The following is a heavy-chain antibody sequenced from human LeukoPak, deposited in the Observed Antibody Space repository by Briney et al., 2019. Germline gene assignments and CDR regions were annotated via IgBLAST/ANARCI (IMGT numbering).Heavy chain of an antibody. CDR3: AGRYCTSTMCYVGAVASYEF. V-gene: IGHV4-59*13. J-gene: IGHJ4*02. Sequence: PSETLSLTCTVSHDSISTYSWSWIRQPPGKGLEWLGYVSYSGTTNYNPSLKSRVTMSVDTSKSQFSLTLRSVTAADTAVYYCAGRYCTSTMCYVGAVASYEFWGQGALVTVSS. CDR2: VSYSGTT. CDR1: HDSISTYS. D-gene: IGHD2-2*01.